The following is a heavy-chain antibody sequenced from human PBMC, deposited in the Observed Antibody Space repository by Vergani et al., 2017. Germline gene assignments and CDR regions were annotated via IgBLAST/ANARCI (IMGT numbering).Heavy chain of an antibody. CDR1: GGSISSGGYY. Sequence: QVQLQESGPGLVKPSQTLSLTCTVSGGSISSGGYYWSWIRQHPVKGLEWIGYIYYSGSTYYNPSLKSRVTISVDTSKNQFSLKLSSVTAASTAVYYCARAPITFYGGNLPIDYWGQGTLVTVSS. V-gene: IGHV4-31*03. D-gene: IGHD4-23*01. CDR2: IYYSGST. J-gene: IGHJ4*02. CDR3: ARAPITFYGGNLPIDY.